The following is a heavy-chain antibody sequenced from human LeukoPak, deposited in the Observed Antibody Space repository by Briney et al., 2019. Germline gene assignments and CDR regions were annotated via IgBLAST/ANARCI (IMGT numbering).Heavy chain of an antibody. Sequence: GGSLRLSCAASGFTFSSYGMHWVRQAPGKGLEWGAFIRYDGSNKYYADSVKGRFTISRDNAKNSLYLQMNSLRAEDTAVYYCARVRYDGSGYYSVSDYWGQGTLVTVSS. J-gene: IGHJ4*02. CDR2: IRYDGSNK. D-gene: IGHD3-22*01. V-gene: IGHV3-30*02. CDR1: GFTFSSYG. CDR3: ARVRYDGSGYYSVSDY.